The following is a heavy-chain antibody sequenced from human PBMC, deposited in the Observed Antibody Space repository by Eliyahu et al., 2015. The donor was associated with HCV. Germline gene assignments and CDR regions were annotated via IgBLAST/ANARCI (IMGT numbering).Heavy chain of an antibody. CDR3: VGGDIDY. CDR1: GFTFSSYA. J-gene: IGHJ4*02. Sequence: EVQLVESGGGLVQPGGSLXLSCSASGFTFSSYAMHWVRQAPGKGLEYVSVISSNGGNTYYADSVKGRFTISRDNSKNTLYLQMSSLRAEDTAVYYCVGGDIDYWGQGTLVTVSS. D-gene: IGHD3-16*01. V-gene: IGHV3-64D*09. CDR2: ISSNGGNT.